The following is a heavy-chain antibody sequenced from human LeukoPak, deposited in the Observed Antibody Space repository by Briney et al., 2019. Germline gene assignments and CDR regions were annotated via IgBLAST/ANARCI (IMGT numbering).Heavy chain of an antibody. J-gene: IGHJ3*02. V-gene: IGHV4-59*01. D-gene: IGHD3-22*01. Sequence: SETLSLTCTVSGGSISSYYWSWIRQPPGKGLEWIGYIYYSGSTNYNPSLKSRVTISVDTSKNQFSLKLSSATAADTAVYYCARGGHYYEGAFDIWGQGTMVTVSS. CDR3: ARGGHYYEGAFDI. CDR2: IYYSGST. CDR1: GGSISSYY.